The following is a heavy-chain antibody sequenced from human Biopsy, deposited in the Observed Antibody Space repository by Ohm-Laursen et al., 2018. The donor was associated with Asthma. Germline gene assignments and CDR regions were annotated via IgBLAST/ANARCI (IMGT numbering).Heavy chain of an antibody. CDR1: VYTFNSAV. CDR3: ARAVDYSHYYGIDV. Sequence: SVKVSCKASVYTFNSAVITWVRQAPGQGLEWVVGISVYNGNTKFAQKLRDRATMTTDTSTSTAFRGVSRLGSDDTAVYFCARAVDYSHYYGIDVWGQGTTVTVS. J-gene: IGHJ6*02. V-gene: IGHV1-18*01. CDR2: ISVYNGNT. D-gene: IGHD3-10*01.